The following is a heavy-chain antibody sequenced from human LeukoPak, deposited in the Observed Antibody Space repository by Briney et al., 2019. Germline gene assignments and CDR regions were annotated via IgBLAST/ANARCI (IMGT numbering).Heavy chain of an antibody. CDR1: GFTFSSFS. Sequence: GGSLRLSCVASGFTFSSFSMNWVRQAPGKGLEWVSSISSSLSSTYYADSVKGRFTISRDDSKNSLYLQMNSLRAEDTAVYYCARDEALDYWGQGTLVTVSS. CDR3: ARDEALDY. J-gene: IGHJ4*02. V-gene: IGHV3-21*01. CDR2: ISSSLSST.